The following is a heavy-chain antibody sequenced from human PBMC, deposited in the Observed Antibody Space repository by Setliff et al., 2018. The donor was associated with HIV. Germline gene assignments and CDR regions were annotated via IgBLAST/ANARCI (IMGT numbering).Heavy chain of an antibody. J-gene: IGHJ4*02. CDR1: GFTVSSYY. D-gene: IGHD6-25*01. CDR3: VRDQVGGGIDY. Sequence: GGSLRLSCVASGFTVSSYYMSWVRQAPGKGLEWVSTIYSGGSTYHADSVKGRFTLSRDTSKNTLFLQMNILRPEDTAVYYCVRDQVGGGIDYWGQGTLVTVSS. CDR2: IYSGGST. V-gene: IGHV3-66*02.